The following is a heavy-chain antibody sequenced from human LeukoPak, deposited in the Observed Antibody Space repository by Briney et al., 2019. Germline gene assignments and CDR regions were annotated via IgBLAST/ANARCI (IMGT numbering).Heavy chain of an antibody. J-gene: IGHJ4*02. Sequence: KPSETLSLTCAVSGYSISSGYYWGWIRQPPGKGLEWIGSIYHSGSTYYNPSLKSRVTISVDTSKNQFSLKVSSVTAADTALYYCARGGPTIVDYWGQGTLVTVSS. CDR2: IYHSGST. CDR3: ARGGPTIVDY. V-gene: IGHV4-38-2*01. D-gene: IGHD1-26*01. CDR1: GYSISSGYY.